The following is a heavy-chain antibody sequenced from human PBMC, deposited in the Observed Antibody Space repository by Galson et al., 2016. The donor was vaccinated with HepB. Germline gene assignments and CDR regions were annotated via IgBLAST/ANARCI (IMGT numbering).Heavy chain of an antibody. CDR3: AKAKLWFGELLPGD. D-gene: IGHD3-10*01. CDR1: GLRFSSYG. CDR2: ISHDGRKQ. V-gene: IGHV3-30*18. Sequence: SLRLSCAASGLRFSSYGMHWVRQAPGKGLEWVAVISHDGRKQYYGDSVQGRFTISRDNSKNTLYLQMNRLRAEDTAVYYCAKAKLWFGELLPGDWGQGTLVIVSS. J-gene: IGHJ4*02.